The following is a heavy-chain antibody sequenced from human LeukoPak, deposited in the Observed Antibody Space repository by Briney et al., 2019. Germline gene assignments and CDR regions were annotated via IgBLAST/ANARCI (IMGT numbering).Heavy chain of an antibody. CDR2: ITGSGGST. CDR3: ARVSSTELLDY. CDR1: GFTFSSYG. D-gene: IGHD1-26*01. Sequence: GGSLRLSCAASGFTFSSYGMSWVRQAPGKGLEWVSGITGSGGSTYYADSVKGRFTISRDNSKDTLYLQMNSLRAEDTAVYYCARVSSTELLDYWGQGTLVTVSS. V-gene: IGHV3-23*01. J-gene: IGHJ4*02.